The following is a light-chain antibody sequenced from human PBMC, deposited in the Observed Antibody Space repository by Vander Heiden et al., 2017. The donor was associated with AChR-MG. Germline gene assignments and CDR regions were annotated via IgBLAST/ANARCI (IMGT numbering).Light chain of an antibody. CDR1: QSVSSN. Sequence: ELVLTQPPATLSVSPGERATLSCRASQSVSSNLAWYQQKPGQAPRLLIYGASTRATGIPARFSGSGSGTEFTLTISSLQSEDFAVYYCQQYNNWLYTFGQGTKLEIK. CDR2: GAS. V-gene: IGKV3-15*01. CDR3: QQYNNWLYT. J-gene: IGKJ2*01.